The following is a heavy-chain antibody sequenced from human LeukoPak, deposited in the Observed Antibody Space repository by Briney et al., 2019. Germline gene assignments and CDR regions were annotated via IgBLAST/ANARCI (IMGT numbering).Heavy chain of an antibody. V-gene: IGHV4-59*01. CDR2: IYYSGST. CDR1: GGSISSYY. CDR3: ARGLSGWLFDY. Sequence: SETLSLTCTVSGGSISSYYWSWIRQPPGKGLEWIGYIYYSGSTNYNPSLKSRVTISVDTSKNQFSLKLSSVTAADTAVYYCARGLSGWLFDYWGQGILVTVSS. D-gene: IGHD6-25*01. J-gene: IGHJ4*02.